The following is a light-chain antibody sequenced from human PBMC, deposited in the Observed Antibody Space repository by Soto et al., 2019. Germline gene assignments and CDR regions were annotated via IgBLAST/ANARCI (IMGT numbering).Light chain of an antibody. V-gene: IGKV1-39*01. Sequence: DIQMTQSPSSLAASVGDRVTITCRASQTISSYLNWYQQKPGKAPKLLIYAASNLQSGVPSRFSGSGYGTDFTLTISSLQPEDFATYYYQQSSSTPWTFGQGTKVEIK. CDR3: QQSSSTPWT. J-gene: IGKJ1*01. CDR1: QTISSY. CDR2: AAS.